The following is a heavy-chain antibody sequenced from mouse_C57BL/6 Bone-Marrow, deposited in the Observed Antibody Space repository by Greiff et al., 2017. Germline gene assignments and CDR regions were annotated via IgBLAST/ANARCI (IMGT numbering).Heavy chain of an antibody. CDR1: GYTFTSYW. D-gene: IGHD2-4*01. CDR3: ARSEIYYDYPYAMDY. Sequence: QVQLKQPGAELVKPGASVKLSCKASGYTFTSYWMHWVKQRPGQGLEWIGMIHPNSGSTNYNEKFKSKATLTVDKSSSTAYMQLSSLTSEDSAVYYCARSEIYYDYPYAMDYWGQGTSVTVSS. J-gene: IGHJ4*01. V-gene: IGHV1-64*01. CDR2: IHPNSGST.